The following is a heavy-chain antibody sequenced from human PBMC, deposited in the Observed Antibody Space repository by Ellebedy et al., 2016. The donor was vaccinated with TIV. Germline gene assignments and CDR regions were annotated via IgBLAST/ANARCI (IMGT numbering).Heavy chain of an antibody. D-gene: IGHD4-17*01. Sequence: MPSETLSLTCTVSGGSISSGGYYWSWIRQHPGKGLEWIGYIYYSGSTYYNPSLKSRVTISVDTSKNQFSLKLSSVTAADTAVYYCARGDYGDYQYYFDYWGRGTLVTVSS. CDR2: IYYSGST. CDR3: ARGDYGDYQYYFDY. J-gene: IGHJ4*02. CDR1: GGSISSGGYY. V-gene: IGHV4-31*03.